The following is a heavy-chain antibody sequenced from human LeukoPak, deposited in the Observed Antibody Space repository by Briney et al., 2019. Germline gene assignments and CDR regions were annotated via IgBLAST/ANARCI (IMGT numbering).Heavy chain of an antibody. D-gene: IGHD5-24*01. Sequence: ASVKVSCKASGYTFTGYYMHWVRQAPGQGLEWMGWINPNSGGTNYAQKFQGWVTMTRDTSISTAYMELSRLRSDDTAVYYCARDSRDGYNHDAFDIWGQGTMVTVSS. CDR3: ARDSRDGYNHDAFDI. CDR2: INPNSGGT. V-gene: IGHV1-2*04. J-gene: IGHJ3*02. CDR1: GYTFTGYY.